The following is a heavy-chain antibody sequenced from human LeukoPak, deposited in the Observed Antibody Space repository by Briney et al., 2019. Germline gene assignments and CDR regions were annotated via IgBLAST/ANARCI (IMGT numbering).Heavy chain of an antibody. J-gene: IGHJ4*02. CDR3: ARVFNGGNSIFDY. CDR2: IYYSGRT. D-gene: IGHD4-23*01. V-gene: IGHV4-59*01. CDR1: GGSINSYY. Sequence: SETLSLTCTVSGGSINSYYWSWIRQPPGKGLEWIGYIYYSGRTNYNPSLKSRVTISVDTSKNQFSLKLRSVTAADTAAYYCARVFNGGNSIFDYWGQGTLATVSS.